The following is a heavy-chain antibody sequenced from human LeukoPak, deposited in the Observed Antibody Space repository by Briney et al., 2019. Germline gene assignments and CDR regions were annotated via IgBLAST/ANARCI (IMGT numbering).Heavy chain of an antibody. CDR2: INSDGTKT. Sequence: GGSLRLSCAASGFTFSDYWMHWVRQAPGEGLVWVSRINSDGTKTTYADSVKGRFTISRDNAKNTLYLQMNSLRAEDTAVYYCARVCGGDCYSLFQHWGQGTLVTVS. V-gene: IGHV3-74*01. CDR1: GFTFSDYW. CDR3: ARVCGGDCYSLFQH. J-gene: IGHJ1*01. D-gene: IGHD2-21*01.